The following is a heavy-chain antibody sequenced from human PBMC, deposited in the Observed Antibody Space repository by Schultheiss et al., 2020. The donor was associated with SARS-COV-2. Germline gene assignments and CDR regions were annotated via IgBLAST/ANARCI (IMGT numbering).Heavy chain of an antibody. CDR2: IWYDGSNK. CDR1: GFTFSSYG. CDR3: ARDGGRGRAYSSSSEGDY. Sequence: GGSLRLSCAASGFTFSSYGMHWVRQAPGKGLEWVAVIWYDGSNKYYADSVKGRFTISRDNSKNTLYLQMNSLRAEDTAVYYCARDGGRGRAYSSSSEGDYWGQGTLVTVSS. D-gene: IGHD6-6*01. J-gene: IGHJ4*02. V-gene: IGHV3-33*01.